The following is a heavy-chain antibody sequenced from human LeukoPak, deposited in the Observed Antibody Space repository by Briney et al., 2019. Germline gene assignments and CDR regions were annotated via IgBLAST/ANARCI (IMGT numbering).Heavy chain of an antibody. D-gene: IGHD2-15*01. CDR2: IWYDGSNK. CDR1: GFTFSSYG. V-gene: IGHV3-33*01. J-gene: IGHJ6*02. CDR3: ARDCSGGSCYAYYYYGMDV. Sequence: GGSLRLSCAASGFTFSSYGMHWVRQAPGKGLEWVAVIWYDGSNKYYADSVKGRFTISRDNSKNTLYLQMNSLRAEDTAVYYCARDCSGGSCYAYYYYGMDVWGQGTTVTVSS.